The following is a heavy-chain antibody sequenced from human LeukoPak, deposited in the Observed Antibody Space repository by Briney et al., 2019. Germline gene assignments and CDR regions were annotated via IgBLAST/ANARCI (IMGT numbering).Heavy chain of an antibody. CDR1: GFTFSSYG. CDR3: AKDHVGGQGRFSYFDY. V-gene: IGHV3-30*02. D-gene: IGHD3-10*02. Sequence: GGSLRLSCAASGFTFSSYGMHWVRQAPGKGLEWVAFIGYDGSNKNYVDSVKGRFTISRDNSKNTLFLQMIRLRPEDTAVYYCAKDHVGGQGRFSYFDYWGQGTLVTVSS. CDR2: IGYDGSNK. J-gene: IGHJ4*02.